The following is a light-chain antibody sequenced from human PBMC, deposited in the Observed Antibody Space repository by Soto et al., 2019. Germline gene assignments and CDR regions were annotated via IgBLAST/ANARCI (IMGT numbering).Light chain of an antibody. CDR1: TGAVTSGYY. CDR2: STN. CDR3: LLYYGGQLGG. Sequence: QAVVTQEPSLTVSPGGTVTLTCATSTGAVTSGYYPNWFQQKPGQAPRALIYSTNNKYSWTPARFSGSLLGGKAALTLSGVQPENEADYYCLLYYGGQLGGFGGGTKLPS. J-gene: IGLJ2*01. V-gene: IGLV7-43*01.